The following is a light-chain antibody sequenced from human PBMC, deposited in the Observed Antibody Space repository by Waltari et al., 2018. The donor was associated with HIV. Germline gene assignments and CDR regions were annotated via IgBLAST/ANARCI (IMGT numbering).Light chain of an antibody. CDR3: CSYAGTYTWV. Sequence: QSALTQPRSVSGSPGQSVTISCTGTNSAVGGYNYVSWYQHHPGKAPKLMIYGVTKRPSGVPDRFSGSKSVNTASLTISGLQDDDEADYYCCSYAGTYTWVFGGGTKLTVL. CDR1: NSAVGGYNY. CDR2: GVT. J-gene: IGLJ3*02. V-gene: IGLV2-11*01.